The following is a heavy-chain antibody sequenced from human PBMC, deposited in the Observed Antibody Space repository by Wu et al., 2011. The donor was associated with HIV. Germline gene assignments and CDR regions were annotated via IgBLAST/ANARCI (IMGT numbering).Heavy chain of an antibody. V-gene: IGHV1-69*04. CDR3: GSGTIVYGGNPFGYMAV. CDR2: HPYLGTA. CDR1: GGTFSSYA. Sequence: GGTFSSYAISWVRQALDKGLSGWKDHPYLGTANYAQKFRGRVTITADKSTNTVYMEMSNLRSDDTAVYYCGSGTIVYGGNPFGYMAVWGKGTTVIVAS. J-gene: IGHJ6*03. D-gene: IGHD4/OR15-4a*01.